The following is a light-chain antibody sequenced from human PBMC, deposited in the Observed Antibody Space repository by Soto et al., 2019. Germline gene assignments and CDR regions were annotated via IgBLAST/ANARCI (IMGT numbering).Light chain of an antibody. CDR1: QSVSSN. CDR2: GAS. J-gene: IGKJ5*01. CDR3: QQYNNWPSIT. V-gene: IGKV3-15*01. Sequence: EIVLTQSPGTLSLSPGERATLSCRASQSVSSNLAWYQQKPGQAPRLIIYGASTRATGIPARFSGSGSGTEFTLTISSLQSEDFAVYYCQQYNNWPSITFGQGTRLEIK.